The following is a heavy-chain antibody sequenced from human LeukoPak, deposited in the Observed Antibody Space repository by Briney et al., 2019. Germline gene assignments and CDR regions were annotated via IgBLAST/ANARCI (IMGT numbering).Heavy chain of an antibody. J-gene: IGHJ4*02. CDR3: AKDLRYYDGY. D-gene: IGHD3-22*01. CDR2: ISGSGGST. V-gene: IGHV3-23*01. Sequence: GGSLRLSCAASGLTFSSYAVGSVRQAPGKGLEWVSAISGSGGSTYYAASVKGRFTITGDNTKNTLYLQMNSLRAEETAVYYCAKDLRYYDGYWGQGTLVTVSS. CDR1: GLTFSSYA.